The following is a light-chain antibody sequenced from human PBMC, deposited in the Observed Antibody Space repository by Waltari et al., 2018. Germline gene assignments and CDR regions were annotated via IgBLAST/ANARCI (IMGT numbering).Light chain of an antibody. CDR1: QGITNY. Sequence: DIQRTQSPSSLSASVGDRVAITCQASQGITNYLNWYQQKPGKAPKLLIYESSNLETGVPSRFSGSGSGTDFTLTISSLQPEDFATYYCQQSSRTPWAFGQGTKVEIK. CDR3: QQSSRTPWA. V-gene: IGKV1-39*01. J-gene: IGKJ1*01. CDR2: ESS.